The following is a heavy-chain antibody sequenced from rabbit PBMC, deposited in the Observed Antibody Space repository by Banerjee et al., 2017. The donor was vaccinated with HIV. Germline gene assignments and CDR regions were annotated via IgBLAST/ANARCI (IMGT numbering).Heavy chain of an antibody. Sequence: QSLEESGGDLVKPGASLTLTCTASGFSLSIYEMCWVRQAPGKGLEWIACVYAGSSGSTWYASRAKGRFTISKTSSTTVTLQMTSLTAADTATYFCARDRDTGTVYYFDLWGPGTLVTDS. D-gene: IGHD7-1*01. CDR2: VYAGSSGST. CDR1: GFSLSIYE. CDR3: ARDRDTGTVYYFDL. V-gene: IGHV1S40*01. J-gene: IGHJ4*01.